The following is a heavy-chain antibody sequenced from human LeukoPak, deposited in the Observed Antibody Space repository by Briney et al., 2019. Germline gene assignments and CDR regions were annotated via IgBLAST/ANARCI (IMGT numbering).Heavy chain of an antibody. CDR3: TQETDAFDI. Sequence: GGSLRLSCAASGFTFSSYGMHWVRQAPGKGLEWVAVISYDGSNKYYADSVKGRFTISRDNSKNTLYLQMNSLRAEDTAVYYCTQETDAFDIWGQGTMVTVSS. J-gene: IGHJ3*02. CDR2: ISYDGSNK. V-gene: IGHV3-30*18. CDR1: GFTFSSYG.